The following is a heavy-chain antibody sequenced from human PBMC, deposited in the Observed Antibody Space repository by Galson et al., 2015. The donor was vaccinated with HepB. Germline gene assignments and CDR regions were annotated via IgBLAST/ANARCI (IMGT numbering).Heavy chain of an antibody. J-gene: IGHJ4*02. V-gene: IGHV3-30*02. CDR1: GFTFSSHA. D-gene: IGHD3/OR15-3a*01. CDR3: AKDLSGSWTYDY. Sequence: SLRLSCAVSGFTFSSHAMHWVRQTPGKGLEWVAIILHDGGGIRYAVSVKGRFTISRDNSKNTLSLQMDSLRVEDTAPYYCAKDLSGSWTYDYWGQGTLVTVSS. CDR2: ILHDGGGI.